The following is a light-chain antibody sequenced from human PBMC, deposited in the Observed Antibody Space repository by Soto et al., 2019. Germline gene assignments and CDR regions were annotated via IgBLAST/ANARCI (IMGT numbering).Light chain of an antibody. V-gene: IGKV3-20*01. J-gene: IGKJ4*01. CDR2: GAS. Sequence: EIMLTQSPATLSLSPGERATLSCRASQSVSSYLAWYQQKPGQAPRLLIYGASSRATGIPDRFSGSGSGTDFTLTISRLEPEDFAVYYCQQYGSSPPITFGGGTKVDI. CDR1: QSVSSY. CDR3: QQYGSSPPIT.